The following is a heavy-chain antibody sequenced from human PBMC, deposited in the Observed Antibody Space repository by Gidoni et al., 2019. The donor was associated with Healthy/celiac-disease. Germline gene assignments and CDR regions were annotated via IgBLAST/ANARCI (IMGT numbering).Heavy chain of an antibody. D-gene: IGHD5-12*01. CDR3: ARSIRRGIVATMDAFDI. J-gene: IGHJ3*02. CDR2: IYPGDSDT. Sequence: EVQLVQSGAEVKKPGESLKISCKGSGYSFTSSWIGWVRQMPGKGLEWMGIIYPGDSDTRYSPSFQGQVTISADKSISTAYLQWSSLKASDTAMYYCARSIRRGIVATMDAFDIWGQGTMVTVSS. V-gene: IGHV5-51*01. CDR1: GYSFTSSW.